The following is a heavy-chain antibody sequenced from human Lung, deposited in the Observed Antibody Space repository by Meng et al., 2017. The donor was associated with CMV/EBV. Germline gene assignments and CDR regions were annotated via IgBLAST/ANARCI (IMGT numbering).Heavy chain of an antibody. CDR3: AREPGDFWSGYHGWFDP. V-gene: IGHV4-61*01. CDR2: IYYSGST. J-gene: IGHJ5*02. Sequence: SXTXSLXCTVSGGSVSSGSYYWSWIRQPPGKGLEWIGYIYYSGSTNYNPSLKSRVTISVDTSKNQFSLKLSSVTAADTAVYYCAREPGDFWSGYHGWFDPWXQGNXVTVSS. CDR1: GGSVSSGSYY. D-gene: IGHD3-3*01.